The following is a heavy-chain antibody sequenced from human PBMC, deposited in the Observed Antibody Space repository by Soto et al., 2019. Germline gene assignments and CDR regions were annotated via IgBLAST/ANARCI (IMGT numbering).Heavy chain of an antibody. V-gene: IGHV1-18*01. CDR3: ARISARRNDFDV. CDR1: NYLFGAFG. Sequence: QVRLVQSGAEVKNPGASVKVSCQASNYLFGAFGISWVRQAPGQGLEWMGWITPYNGNTHYAEKFQDRVTMTADKSTTTAYMEVRRLTSDDTAVYFCARISARRNDFDVWGQGTVGTVSS. CDR2: ITPYNGNT. J-gene: IGHJ3*01.